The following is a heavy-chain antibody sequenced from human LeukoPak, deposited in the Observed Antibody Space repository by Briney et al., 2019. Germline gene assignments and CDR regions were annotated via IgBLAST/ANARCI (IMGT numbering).Heavy chain of an antibody. CDR3: ARDPGYMDV. V-gene: IGHV3-23*01. CDR2: ISGSGGST. J-gene: IGHJ6*03. Sequence: GGTLRLSCAASGFTFLSYGMSWVRQAPGKGLEWVSGISGSGGSTYYADSVKGRFTISRDNAKNSLYLQMNSLRAEDTAVYYCARDPGYMDVWGKGTTVTVSS. CDR1: GFTFLSYG.